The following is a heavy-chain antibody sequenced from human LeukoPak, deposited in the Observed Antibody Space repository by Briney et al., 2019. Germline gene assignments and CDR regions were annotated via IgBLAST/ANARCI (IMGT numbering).Heavy chain of an antibody. CDR2: IYSGGST. CDR1: GFTVNSNY. D-gene: IGHD2-15*01. CDR3: ARFCSGGSCYYYYGMDV. Sequence: GGSLRLSCAASGFTVNSNYMSWVRQAPGKGLEWVSVIYSGGSTYYADSVKGRFTISRDNSKNTLYLQMNSLRAEDTAVYYCARFCSGGSCYYYYGMDVWGQGTTVTVSS. J-gene: IGHJ6*02. V-gene: IGHV3-66*01.